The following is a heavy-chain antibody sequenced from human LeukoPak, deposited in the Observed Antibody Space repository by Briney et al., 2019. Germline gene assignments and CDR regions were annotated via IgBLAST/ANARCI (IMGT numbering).Heavy chain of an antibody. CDR3: ARESNSGYYLSY. CDR2: IYSGGRT. V-gene: IGHV3-66*01. CDR1: AFTVSSNY. J-gene: IGHJ4*02. D-gene: IGHD3-22*01. Sequence: GVSPRLSCAASAFTVSSNYMSWVRQAQGKGLEWVSVIYSGGRTYYANSVKGRFTISRDNSKNTLYLPMNSLRAEDTAVYYCARESNSGYYLSYWGQGTLVTISS.